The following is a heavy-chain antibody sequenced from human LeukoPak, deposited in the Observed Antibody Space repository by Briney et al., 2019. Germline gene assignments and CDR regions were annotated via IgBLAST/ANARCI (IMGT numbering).Heavy chain of an antibody. D-gene: IGHD3-22*01. J-gene: IGHJ4*02. V-gene: IGHV4-34*01. CDR1: GGSFSGYY. Sequence: SETLSLTCAVYGGSFSGYYWSWVRQPPGKGLEWIGEINHSGSTNYNPSLKSRVTISVDTSKNQFSLKLSSVTAADTAVYYCARSLRPGYSSGYYYGYWGQGTLVTVSS. CDR2: INHSGST. CDR3: ARSLRPGYSSGYYYGY.